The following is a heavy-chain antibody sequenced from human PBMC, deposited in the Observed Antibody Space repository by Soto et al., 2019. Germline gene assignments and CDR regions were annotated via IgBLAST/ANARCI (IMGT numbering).Heavy chain of an antibody. J-gene: IGHJ4*02. CDR3: ARESRSSTDY. Sequence: QVQLVQSGAEVKKPGASVKVSCKASGYTFTGCYMHWVRQAPGQGLEWMGWINPNNGDTNYAQKCQGRVTMTRDTSISTAYMELSRLRSDDTAVYYCARESRSSTDYCGQGTLVTVSS. V-gene: IGHV1-2*02. CDR1: GYTFTGCY. D-gene: IGHD6-6*01. CDR2: INPNNGDT.